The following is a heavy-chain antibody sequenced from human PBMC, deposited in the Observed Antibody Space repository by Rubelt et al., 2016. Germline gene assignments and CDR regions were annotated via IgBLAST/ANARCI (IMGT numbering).Heavy chain of an antibody. Sequence: QVQLVQSGAEVKKPGASVKVSCKVSGYTLTELSMHWVRQAPGQGLEWMGGFDPEDGETMYEQQFQGRVTMTDDTSTDTAYMELSSLRSEDTAVYYCATDISSGWYYFDYWGQGTLVTVSS. CDR2: FDPEDGET. V-gene: IGHV1-24*01. CDR3: ATDISSGWYYFDY. D-gene: IGHD6-19*01. CDR1: GYTLTELS. J-gene: IGHJ4*02.